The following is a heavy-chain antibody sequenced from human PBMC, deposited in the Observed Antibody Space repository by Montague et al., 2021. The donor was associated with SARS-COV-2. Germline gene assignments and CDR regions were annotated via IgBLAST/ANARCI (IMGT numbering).Heavy chain of an antibody. CDR1: GGSISSSTYY. V-gene: IGHV4-39*01. Sequence: SETLSLTCTVSGGSISSSTYYWGWIRQPPGKGLEWIGTIYYSGTTYYNPSLKSRVTISINTSRNKLSLNLKSVTAADTAVYYCARADYYGSLENWGQGTLVPVSS. D-gene: IGHD3-10*01. CDR2: IYYSGTT. CDR3: ARADYYGSLEN. J-gene: IGHJ4*02.